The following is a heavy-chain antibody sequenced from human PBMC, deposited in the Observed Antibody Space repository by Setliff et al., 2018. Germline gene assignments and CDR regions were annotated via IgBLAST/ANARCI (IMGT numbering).Heavy chain of an antibody. J-gene: IGHJ4*02. V-gene: IGHV1-18*01. CDR2: ISPYNGDA. CDR3: TRGRGPRVVVAVPLDF. CDR1: GYNFITFG. Sequence: ASVKVSCKTSGYNFITFGVNWVRQVPGQGFEWMGWISPYNGDADYAQRFQGRVTLTTDTSTGTAYMELRALSSDDTAIYYCTRGRGPRVVVAVPLDFWGQGTLVTVSS. D-gene: IGHD2-15*01.